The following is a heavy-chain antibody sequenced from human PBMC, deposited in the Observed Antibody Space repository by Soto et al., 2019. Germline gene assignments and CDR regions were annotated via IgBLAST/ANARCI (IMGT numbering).Heavy chain of an antibody. Sequence: GGSLRLSCAASGFTFSSFEMNWVRQAPGKGLEWVSYISQSGSATSYPDSVRGRFTISRDNAKNSLFLQMNSLRAEDTAVYYCARESGTIPDFWGQGTLVTVSS. J-gene: IGHJ4*02. CDR3: ARESGTIPDF. D-gene: IGHD1-1*01. V-gene: IGHV3-48*03. CDR2: ISQSGSAT. CDR1: GFTFSSFE.